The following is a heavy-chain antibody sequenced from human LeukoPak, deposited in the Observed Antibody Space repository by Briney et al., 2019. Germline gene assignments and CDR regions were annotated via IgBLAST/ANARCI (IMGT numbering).Heavy chain of an antibody. CDR3: ARDPVGFISHPSEYSSSY. CDR1: GGSFSGYY. V-gene: IGHV4-34*01. J-gene: IGHJ4*02. Sequence: SETLSLTCAVYGGSFSGYYWSWIRQPPGKGLEWIGEINHSGSTNYNPSLKSRVTMSVDTSKNQFSLKLSSVTAADTAVYYCARDPVGFISHPSEYSSSYWGQGTLVTVSS. D-gene: IGHD6-6*01. CDR2: INHSGST.